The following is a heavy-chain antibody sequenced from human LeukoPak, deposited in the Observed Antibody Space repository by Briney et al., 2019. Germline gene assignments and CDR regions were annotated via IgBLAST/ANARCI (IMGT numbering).Heavy chain of an antibody. Sequence: SETLSLTCTVSGGSISSYYWSWSRQPPGKGLEWIGYIYYSGSTNYNPSLKSRVTISVDTSKNQFSLKLSSVTAAGTAVYYCARALTTYYDFWSGYSSSGPDAFGIWGQGTMVTVSS. CDR3: ARALTTYYDFWSGYSSSGPDAFGI. CDR1: GGSISSYY. J-gene: IGHJ3*02. V-gene: IGHV4-59*01. D-gene: IGHD3-3*01. CDR2: IYYSGST.